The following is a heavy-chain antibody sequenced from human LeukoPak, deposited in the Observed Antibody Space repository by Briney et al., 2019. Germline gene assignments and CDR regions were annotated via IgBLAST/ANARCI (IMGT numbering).Heavy chain of an antibody. V-gene: IGHV3-48*03. CDR1: GFTLSDYE. CDR2: ISSSSSTI. CDR3: ARDLYPGY. J-gene: IGHJ4*02. D-gene: IGHD3-16*01. Sequence: GGSLRLSCAASGFTLSDYEMNWVRQAPGKGLEWLSYISSSSSTIHYADSVKGRFTISRDNAKNSLYLQMNSLRAEDTAVYYCARDLYPGYWGQGTLVTVSS.